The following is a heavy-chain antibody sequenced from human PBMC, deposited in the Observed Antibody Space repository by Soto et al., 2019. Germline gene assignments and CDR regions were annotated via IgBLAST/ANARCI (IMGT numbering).Heavy chain of an antibody. CDR1: GFTFSSYA. Sequence: ESGGGVVQPGRSLRLSCAASGFTFSSYAMHWVRQAPGKGLEWVAVISYDGSNKYYADSVKGRFTISRDNSKNTLYLQMNSLRAEDTAVYYCASQRVTTRYYYGMDVWGQGTTVTVSS. CDR3: ASQRVTTRYYYGMDV. D-gene: IGHD4-4*01. CDR2: ISYDGSNK. V-gene: IGHV3-30-3*01. J-gene: IGHJ6*02.